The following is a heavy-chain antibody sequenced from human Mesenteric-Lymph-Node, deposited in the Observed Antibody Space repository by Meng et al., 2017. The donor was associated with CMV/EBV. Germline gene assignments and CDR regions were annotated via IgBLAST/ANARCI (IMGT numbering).Heavy chain of an antibody. CDR2: ISYDGSNK. D-gene: IGHD1-20*01. V-gene: IGHV3-30-3*01. CDR1: GFTFSSYA. Sequence: GGSLRLSCAASGFTFSSYAMHWVRQAPGKGLEWVAVISYDGSNKYHADSVKGRFTISRDNSKNTLYLQMNSLRAEDTAVYYCARARITGTPCPPGYWGQGTLVTVSS. J-gene: IGHJ4*02. CDR3: ARARITGTPCPPGY.